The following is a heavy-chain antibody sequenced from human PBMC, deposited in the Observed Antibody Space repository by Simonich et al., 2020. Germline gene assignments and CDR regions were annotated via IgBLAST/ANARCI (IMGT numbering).Heavy chain of an antibody. CDR1: GFTFSSYS. CDR2: ISSSSSYI. CDR3: AGGVYCSSTSCSTYYYYGMDV. D-gene: IGHD2-2*01. J-gene: IGHJ6*02. Sequence: EVQLVESGGGLVKPGGSLRLSCAASGFTFSSYSMNWVRQEPGKGLEWVSSISSSSSYIYYADSVKGRFTISRDNAKNSLYLQRNSLRAEDTAVYYCAGGVYCSSTSCSTYYYYGMDVWGQGTTVTVSS. V-gene: IGHV3-21*01.